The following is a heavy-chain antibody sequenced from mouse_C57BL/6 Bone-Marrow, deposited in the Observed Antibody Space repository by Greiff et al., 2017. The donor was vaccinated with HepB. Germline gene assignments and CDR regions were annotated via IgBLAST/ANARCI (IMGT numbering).Heavy chain of an antibody. Sequence: VKLMESGAELVKPGASVKLSCKASGYTFTEYTIHWVKQRSGQGLEWIGWFYPGSGSIKYNEKFKDKATLTADKSSSTVYMEISRLTSEDSAVYFCARHPYSSGYGYAMDYWGQGTSVTVSS. CDR2: FYPGSGSI. CDR1: GYTFTEYT. V-gene: IGHV1-62-2*01. D-gene: IGHD3-2*02. CDR3: ARHPYSSGYGYAMDY. J-gene: IGHJ4*01.